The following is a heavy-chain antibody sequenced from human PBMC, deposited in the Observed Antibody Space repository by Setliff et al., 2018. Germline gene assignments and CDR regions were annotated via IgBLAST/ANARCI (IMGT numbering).Heavy chain of an antibody. CDR3: AKFGPLDLTGDWAFDN. D-gene: IGHD7-27*01. V-gene: IGHV4-34*01. CDR2: INHSGTT. Sequence: SETLSLTCSVYGGSFSSFYWSWIRQPPGKGLEWIGEINHSGTTNYNPSLKSRVTISVDTSNTQFSLKLSSVTAADTAVYYCAKFGPLDLTGDWAFDNWGQGTLVTVSS. J-gene: IGHJ4*02. CDR1: GGSFSSFY.